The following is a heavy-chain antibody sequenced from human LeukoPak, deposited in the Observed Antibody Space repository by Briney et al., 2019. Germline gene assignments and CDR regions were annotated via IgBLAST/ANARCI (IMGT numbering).Heavy chain of an antibody. D-gene: IGHD2-2*02. CDR3: ARYCSSTSCYTWDYYYGMNV. J-gene: IGHJ6*02. V-gene: IGHV1-2*02. CDR1: GYTFTGYY. Sequence: GASVKVSCKASGYTFTGYYMHWVRQAPGQGLEWMGWINPNSGGTNYAQKFQGRVTMTRDTSISTAYMELSRLRSDDTAVYYCARYCSSTSCYTWDYYYGMNVWGQGTTVTVSS. CDR2: INPNSGGT.